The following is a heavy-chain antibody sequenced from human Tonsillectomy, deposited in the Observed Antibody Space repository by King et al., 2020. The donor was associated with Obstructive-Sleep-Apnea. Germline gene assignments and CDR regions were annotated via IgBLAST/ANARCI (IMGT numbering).Heavy chain of an antibody. J-gene: IGHJ4*02. CDR2: IRSKAYGGTT. D-gene: IGHD4-23*01. Sequence: VQLVESGGGLVQPGRSLRLSCTASGFTFGDYAMSWFRQAPGKGLEWVGFIRSKAYGGTTEYAASVRGRFSISRDDSKSIAYLQMNSLKTEDTAVYYCDYGGGLNNWGPGTLVTVSS. CDR1: GFTFGDYA. V-gene: IGHV3-49*03. CDR3: DYGGGLNN.